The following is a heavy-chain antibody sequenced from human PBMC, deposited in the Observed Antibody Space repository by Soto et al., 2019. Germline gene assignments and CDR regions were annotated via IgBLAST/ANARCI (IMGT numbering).Heavy chain of an antibody. CDR3: ARADSSGYHSHYYYGMDV. CDR2: IYYSGST. D-gene: IGHD3-22*01. CDR1: GGSISSYY. Sequence: QVQLQESGPGLVKPSETLSLTCTVSGGSISSYYWSWIQQPPGKGLEWIGYIYYSGSTNYNPSLKSRVTISVDTSKNQFSLKLSSVTAADTAVYYCARADSSGYHSHYYYGMDVWGQGTTVTVSS. V-gene: IGHV4-59*01. J-gene: IGHJ6*02.